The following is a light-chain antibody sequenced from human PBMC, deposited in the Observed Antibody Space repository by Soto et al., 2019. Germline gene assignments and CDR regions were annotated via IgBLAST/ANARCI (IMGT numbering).Light chain of an antibody. V-gene: IGLV2-23*02. CDR1: SSDVGSYNL. J-gene: IGLJ1*01. CDR3: CSYAGSRPYV. CDR2: EVS. Sequence: QSALTQPASVSGSPGQSITISCTGTSSDVGSYNLVSWYQQHPGKAPKLMIYEVSKRPSGVSNRVSGSKSGNTASLTISGLQAEDEADYYCCSYAGSRPYVFGTGTKLTVL.